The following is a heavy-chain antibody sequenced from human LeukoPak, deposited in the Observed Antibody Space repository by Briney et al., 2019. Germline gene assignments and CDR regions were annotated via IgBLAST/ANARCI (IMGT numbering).Heavy chain of an antibody. CDR3: AKARYCSSTSCYWDY. CDR1: GFTFDDYG. J-gene: IGHJ4*02. Sequence: PGGSLRLSCAASGFTFDDYGMSWVRQAPGKGREGVSGINWNGGSTGYEDSVKGRFTISRDNAKNSLYLQMNSLRAEDMALYYCAKARYCSSTSCYWDYWGQGTLVTVSS. D-gene: IGHD2-2*01. CDR2: INWNGGST. V-gene: IGHV3-20*04.